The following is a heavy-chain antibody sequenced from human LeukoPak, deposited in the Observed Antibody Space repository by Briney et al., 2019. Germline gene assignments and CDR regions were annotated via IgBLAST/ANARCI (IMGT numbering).Heavy chain of an antibody. CDR2: ISAYNGNT. Sequence: GASVKVSCKASGYTFTGYYMHWVRQAPGQGLEWMGWISAYNGNTNYAQKLQGRVTMTTDTSTSTAYMELRSLRSDDTAVYYCARFRKNDAFDTWGQGTMVTVSS. D-gene: IGHD1-14*01. CDR3: ARFRKNDAFDT. J-gene: IGHJ3*02. V-gene: IGHV1-18*04. CDR1: GYTFTGYY.